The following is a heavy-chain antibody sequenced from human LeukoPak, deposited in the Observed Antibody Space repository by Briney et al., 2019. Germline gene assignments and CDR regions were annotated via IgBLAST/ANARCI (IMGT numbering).Heavy chain of an antibody. V-gene: IGHV1-18*01. CDR1: GYTFTSNV. Sequence: ASVKVSCNASGYTFTSNVITWVRQAPGQGLEWMGYITTYNGDTNYAQKFQGRVTMTTDTSTSTAYLELRSLKSDDTAMYYCARGRYSGSYTLFDYWGQGILVTVSS. J-gene: IGHJ4*02. CDR3: ARGRYSGSYTLFDY. CDR2: ITTYNGDT. D-gene: IGHD1-26*01.